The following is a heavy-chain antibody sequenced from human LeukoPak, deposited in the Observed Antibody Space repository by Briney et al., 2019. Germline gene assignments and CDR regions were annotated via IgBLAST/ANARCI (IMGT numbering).Heavy chain of an antibody. CDR3: ARGWHYGSWSYDY. Sequence: GGSLRLSCAASGFTFSSYAMSWVRQAPGKGLEWVSGILDSGYSTYYANSVKGRFTISRDNSNNTLYLQMNSLRAEDTAVYYCARGWHYGSWSYDYWGQGTLVTVSS. D-gene: IGHD3-10*01. V-gene: IGHV3-23*01. J-gene: IGHJ4*02. CDR2: ILDSGYST. CDR1: GFTFSSYA.